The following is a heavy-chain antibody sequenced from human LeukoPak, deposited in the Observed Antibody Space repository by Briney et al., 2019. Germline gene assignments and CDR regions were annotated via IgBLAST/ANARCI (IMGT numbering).Heavy chain of an antibody. CDR1: GFTFSSYS. CDR2: ISSSSSTI. CDR3: ASRGTKVY. V-gene: IGHV3-48*01. Sequence: GGSLRLSCAASGFTFSSYSMNWVRQAPGKGLEWVSYISSSSSTIYYADPVKGRFTISRDNAKNSLYLQMNSLRAEDTAVYYCASRGTKVYWGQGTLVTVSS. J-gene: IGHJ4*02. D-gene: IGHD3-10*01.